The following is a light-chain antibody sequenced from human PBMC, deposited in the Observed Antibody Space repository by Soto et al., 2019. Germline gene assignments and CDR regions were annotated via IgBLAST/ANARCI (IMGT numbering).Light chain of an antibody. CDR1: SGDVGGHNA. J-gene: IGLJ1*01. Sequence: QSVLTQPASVSGSPGQSITLSCTGTSGDVGGHNAVSWYQQHPGKAPKLLIYDVYNRPSGASNRFSGSKSGNTASLTISVLQAEDEADYYCSSYERSGAYVFGTGTKLTVL. CDR3: SSYERSGAYV. V-gene: IGLV2-14*03. CDR2: DVY.